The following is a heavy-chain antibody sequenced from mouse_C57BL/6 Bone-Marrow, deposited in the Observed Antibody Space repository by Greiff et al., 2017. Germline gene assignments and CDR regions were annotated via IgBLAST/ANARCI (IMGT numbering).Heavy chain of an antibody. CDR3: TRESLLLRYCYYAMDY. J-gene: IGHJ4*01. V-gene: IGHV5-9-1*02. CDR2: ISSGGDYI. CDR1: GFTFSSYA. Sequence: DVKLVESGEGLVKPGGSLKLSCAASGFTFSSYAMSWVRQTPEKRLEWVAYISSGGDYIYYADTVKGRFTISRDNARNTLYLQMSSLKSEDTAMYYCTRESLLLRYCYYAMDYWGQGTSVTVSS. D-gene: IGHD1-1*01.